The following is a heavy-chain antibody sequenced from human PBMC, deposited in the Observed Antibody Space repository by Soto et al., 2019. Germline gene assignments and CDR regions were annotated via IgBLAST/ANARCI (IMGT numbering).Heavy chain of an antibody. Sequence: QVQLGQSGAEVKKPGSSVKVSCKASGGTFSSYAISWVRQAPGQGLEWMGGIIPIFGTANYAQKFQGRVTITADESTSTDYMELSSRRSEDTAVYCCARDRGSSSSVIDYWGQGTLVTVSS. J-gene: IGHJ4*02. V-gene: IGHV1-69*01. D-gene: IGHD6-6*01. CDR3: ARDRGSSSSVIDY. CDR2: IIPIFGTA. CDR1: GGTFSSYA.